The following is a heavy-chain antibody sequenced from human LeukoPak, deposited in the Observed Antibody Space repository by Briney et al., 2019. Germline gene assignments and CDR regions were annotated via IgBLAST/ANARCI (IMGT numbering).Heavy chain of an antibody. D-gene: IGHD6-19*01. CDR3: ASADSSGWYYFDY. J-gene: IGHJ4*02. Sequence: PSETLSLTCAVYGGSFSGYYWSWIRQPPGKGLEWIGEINHSGSTDYNPSLKSRVTISVDTSKNQFSLKLSSVTAADTAVYYCASADSSGWYYFDYWGQGTLVTVSS. CDR1: GGSFSGYY. CDR2: INHSGST. V-gene: IGHV4-34*01.